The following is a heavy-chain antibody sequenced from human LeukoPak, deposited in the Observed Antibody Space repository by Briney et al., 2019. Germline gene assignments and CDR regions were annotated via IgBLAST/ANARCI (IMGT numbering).Heavy chain of an antibody. D-gene: IGHD3-10*01. CDR1: GFTVSSNY. Sequence: GGPLRLSCAASGFTVSSNYMSWVRQAPGKGLEWVSVIYSGGSTYYADSVKGRFTISRDNSKNTLYLQMNSLRAEDTAVYYCAREGGAHGGRAFDIWGQGTMVTVSS. J-gene: IGHJ3*02. CDR2: IYSGGST. CDR3: AREGGAHGGRAFDI. V-gene: IGHV3-53*01.